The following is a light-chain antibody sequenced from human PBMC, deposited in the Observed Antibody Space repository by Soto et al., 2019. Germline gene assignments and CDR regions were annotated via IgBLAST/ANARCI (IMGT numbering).Light chain of an antibody. Sequence: EIVLTQSPGTLSLSPGERVTLSCRASQSVSSSYLAWYQQKPDQAPRLIIYGASSRATGIPDRFSGSGSGTDLTLTISRLEPEDFAVYYGQQYGSSPPWTFGQGTKVDIK. CDR2: GAS. CDR1: QSVSSSY. J-gene: IGKJ1*01. V-gene: IGKV3-20*01. CDR3: QQYGSSPPWT.